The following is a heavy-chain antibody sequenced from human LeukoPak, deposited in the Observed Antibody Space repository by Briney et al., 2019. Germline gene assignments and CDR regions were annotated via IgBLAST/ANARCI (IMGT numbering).Heavy chain of an antibody. CDR1: GFAFDTYS. J-gene: IGHJ4*02. V-gene: IGHV3-21*04. CDR3: AKASDYGGNEFDY. D-gene: IGHD4-23*01. CDR2: ISSWSSFI. Sequence: GGSLRLSCAASGFAFDTYSMTWVRQAPGKGLECVSSISSWSSFIYSADSVTGRFAISRDNAKNSLHLQMNSLTAADTAFYYCAKASDYGGNEFDYWGQGTLVSASS.